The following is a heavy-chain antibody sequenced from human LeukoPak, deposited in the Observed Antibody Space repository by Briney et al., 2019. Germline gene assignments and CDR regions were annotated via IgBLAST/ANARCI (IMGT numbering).Heavy chain of an antibody. CDR1: GFTFGSYS. Sequence: GGSLRLSCAASGFTFGSYSMNWVRQAPGKGLEWVSSISSSSSYIYYADSVKGRFTISRDNAKNSLYLQMNSLRAEDTAVYYCARDSFGYDFDYWGQGTLVTVSS. D-gene: IGHD5-12*01. V-gene: IGHV3-21*01. J-gene: IGHJ4*02. CDR3: ARDSFGYDFDY. CDR2: ISSSSSYI.